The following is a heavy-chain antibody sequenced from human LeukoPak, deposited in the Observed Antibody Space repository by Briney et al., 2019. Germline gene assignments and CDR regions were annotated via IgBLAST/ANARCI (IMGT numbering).Heavy chain of an antibody. Sequence: GGSLRLSCAGSGSSFSNHAMGWVRQAPGKGLEWVAVLSATGDYTDYADSVKGRYTISRDTSQNTVFLEMNSLRAEDTAVYYCAREQQLFHLDYWGQGTLVTVSS. CDR1: GSSFSNHA. CDR3: AREQQLFHLDY. CDR2: LSATGDYT. D-gene: IGHD6-13*01. J-gene: IGHJ4*02. V-gene: IGHV3-23*01.